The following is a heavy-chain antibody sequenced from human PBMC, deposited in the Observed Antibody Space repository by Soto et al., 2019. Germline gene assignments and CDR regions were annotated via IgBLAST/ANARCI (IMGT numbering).Heavy chain of an antibody. V-gene: IGHV4-31*03. Sequence: QVQLQESGPGLVKPSQTLSLTCTVSGGSISSGGYYWSWIRQHPGKGLEWIGYIYYSGSTYYNPSLKSRVTISVDTSKNQFSLKLSSVTAADTAVYYCARGYYGSRSYYPPYFDYWGQGTLVTVSS. CDR2: IYYSGST. D-gene: IGHD3-10*01. J-gene: IGHJ4*02. CDR1: GGSISSGGYY. CDR3: ARGYYGSRSYYPPYFDY.